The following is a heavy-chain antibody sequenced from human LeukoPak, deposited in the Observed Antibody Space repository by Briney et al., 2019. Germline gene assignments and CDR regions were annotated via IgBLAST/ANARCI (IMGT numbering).Heavy chain of an antibody. V-gene: IGHV3-9*01. CDR3: AKDKRDWNYGASWDYYYYYMDV. J-gene: IGHJ6*03. CDR1: GFTFDDYA. CDR2: ISWNSGSI. D-gene: IGHD1-7*01. Sequence: GGSLRLSCAASGFTFDDYAMHWVRQAPGKGLEWVSGISWNSGSIGYADSVKGRFTISRDNAKNSLYLQMNSLRAEDTALYHCAKDKRDWNYGASWDYYYYYMDVWGKGTTVTVSS.